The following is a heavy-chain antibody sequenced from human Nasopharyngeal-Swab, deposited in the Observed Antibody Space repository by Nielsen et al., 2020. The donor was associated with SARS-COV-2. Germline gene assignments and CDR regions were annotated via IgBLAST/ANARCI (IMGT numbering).Heavy chain of an antibody. CDR3: ARDSSSYSSSLRTYYYYGMDV. V-gene: IGHV1-69*01. CDR2: IIPIFGTA. J-gene: IGHJ6*02. D-gene: IGHD6-13*01. Sequence: WVRQAPGQGLEWMGGIIPIFGTANYAQKFQGRVTITADESTSTAYMELSSLRSEDTAVYYCARDSSSYSSSLRTYYYYGMDVWGQGTTVTVSS.